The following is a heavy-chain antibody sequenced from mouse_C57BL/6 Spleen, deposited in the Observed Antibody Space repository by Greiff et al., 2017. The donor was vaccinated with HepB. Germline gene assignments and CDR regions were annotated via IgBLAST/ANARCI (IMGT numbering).Heavy chain of an antibody. V-gene: IGHV1-50*01. J-gene: IGHJ2*01. CDR1: GYTFTSYW. CDR2: IDPSDSYT. CDR3: ARSKDYDCGGY. Sequence: VQLQQPGAELVKPGASVKLSCKASGYTFTSYWMQWVKQRPGQGLEWIGEIDPSDSYTNYNQKFKGKATLTVDTSSSTAYMQLSSLTSEDSAVYYCARSKDYDCGGYWGQGTTLTVSS. D-gene: IGHD2-4*01.